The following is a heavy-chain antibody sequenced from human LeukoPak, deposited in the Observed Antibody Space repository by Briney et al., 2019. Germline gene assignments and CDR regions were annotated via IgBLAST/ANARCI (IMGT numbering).Heavy chain of an antibody. CDR3: AKSSYYDSSGYYREYYFDY. CDR2: IDSSSSYI. J-gene: IGHJ4*02. D-gene: IGHD3-22*01. V-gene: IGHV3-21*04. Sequence: PGGSLRLSCAASGFTFSSYAMNWVRQAPGKGLEWVSSIDSSSSYIYYADSVKGRFTISRDNSKSTLFLQMNSLRAEDTAVYYCAKSSYYDSSGYYREYYFDYWGQGTLVTVSS. CDR1: GFTFSSYA.